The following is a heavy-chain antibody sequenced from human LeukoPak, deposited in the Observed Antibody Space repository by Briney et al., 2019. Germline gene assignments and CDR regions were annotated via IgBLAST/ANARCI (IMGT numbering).Heavy chain of an antibody. CDR3: ARDSYLVYSGSFIEQAYYFGS. CDR1: GFTFSSYS. D-gene: IGHD1-26*01. V-gene: IGHV3-30*01. Sequence: GGSLRLSCAASGFTFSSYSMHWVRQAPGKGLEWVALISYDGSSRYYVDSVKGRFITSRDNSKNTLYLQMDSLRAEDTAVYYCARDSYLVYSGSFIEQAYYFGSWGQGALVTVSS. CDR2: ISYDGSSR. J-gene: IGHJ4*02.